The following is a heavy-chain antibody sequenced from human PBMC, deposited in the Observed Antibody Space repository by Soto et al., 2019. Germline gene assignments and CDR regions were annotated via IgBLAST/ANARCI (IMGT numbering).Heavy chain of an antibody. D-gene: IGHD1-26*01. Sequence: EVQLLESGGGLVQPGESLRLSCAASGFSFSNHAVSWVRQAPGKGLEWVSSGTTYYADSVKGRFTVSRDNSKNRLHLQMNSLRVEDTAVYYCARGASPYSGSSEGYFDSWGQGTLVTAFS. CDR2: GTT. V-gene: IGHV3-23*01. J-gene: IGHJ4*02. CDR3: ARGASPYSGSSEGYFDS. CDR1: GFSFSNHA.